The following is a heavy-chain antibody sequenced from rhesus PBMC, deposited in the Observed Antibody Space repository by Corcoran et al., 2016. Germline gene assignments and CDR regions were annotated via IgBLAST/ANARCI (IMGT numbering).Heavy chain of an antibody. D-gene: IGHD4-35*01. V-gene: IGHV4-80*01. Sequence: QVQLQESGPGLVKPSETLSLTCAVSGGYFSSYWWSWLRQPPGRGLEWIGEINGNFGSTNYNPSLKSRVTISKDASKNQFSLRLNSVTAADTAIYYCAREDGNTRFDYWGQGVLVTVSS. CDR2: INGNFGST. J-gene: IGHJ4*01. CDR3: AREDGNTRFDY. CDR1: GGYFSSYW.